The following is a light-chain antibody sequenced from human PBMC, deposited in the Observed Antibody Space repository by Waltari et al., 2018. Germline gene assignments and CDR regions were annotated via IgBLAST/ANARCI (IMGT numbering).Light chain of an antibody. CDR3: QHYHNWPPIT. CDR1: QSITNN. CDR2: GAS. J-gene: IGKJ5*01. V-gene: IGKV3-15*01. Sequence: EIVMTQSPATPSVSPGERATLPCRASQSITNNLAWYQQKPGQAPRLLIYGASPRATGFPARFSGSGFGTEFTLTISSLRSEDFAVYYCQHYHNWPPITFGQGTRLEIK.